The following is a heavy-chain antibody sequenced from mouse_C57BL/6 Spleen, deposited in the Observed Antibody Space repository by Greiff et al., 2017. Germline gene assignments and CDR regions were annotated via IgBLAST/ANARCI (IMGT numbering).Heavy chain of an antibody. CDR1: GYTFTSYT. V-gene: IGHV1-4*01. CDR3: AKLQGTSYAMDY. CDR2: INPSSGYT. D-gene: IGHD1-1*01. J-gene: IGHJ4*01. Sequence: QVQLQQSGAELARPGASVKMSCKASGYTFTSYTMHWVKQRPGQGLEWIGYINPSSGYTKYNQKFKDKATLTADKSSSTAYMQLRSLTSEDSAVYYCAKLQGTSYAMDYWGQGTSVTVSS.